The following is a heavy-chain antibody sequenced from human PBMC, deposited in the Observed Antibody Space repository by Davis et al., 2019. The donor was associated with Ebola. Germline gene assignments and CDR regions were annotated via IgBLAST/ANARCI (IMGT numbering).Heavy chain of an antibody. CDR1: GGSISSYY. CDR2: MYYSGIT. CDR3: ARHGGRGDYFVDI. D-gene: IGHD4-17*01. Sequence: SETLSLTCTVSGGSISSYYWNWIRQTPGKGLEWIGYMYYSGITDYNPSLRSRVTISVDTSKNQFSLKLSSVTAADTAVYYCARHGGRGDYFVDIWGQGTMVTVSS. J-gene: IGHJ3*02. V-gene: IGHV4-59*08.